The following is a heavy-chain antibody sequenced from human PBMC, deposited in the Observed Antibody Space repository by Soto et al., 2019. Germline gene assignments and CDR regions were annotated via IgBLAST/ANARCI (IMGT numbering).Heavy chain of an antibody. J-gene: IGHJ4*02. CDR3: ARERVVVTAAGREKYFDS. V-gene: IGHV3-33*01. CDR2: IWYDGSNK. CDR1: GFTFSNYG. Sequence: ESGGGVVQPGRSLRLSCAASGFTFSNYGIHWVRQAPGKGLEWVAVIWYDGSNKYYTDSVKGRFTISRDNSKNTLYLQMSSLRAEDTAVYYCARERVVVTAAGREKYFDSWGQGTLVTVSS. D-gene: IGHD2-21*02.